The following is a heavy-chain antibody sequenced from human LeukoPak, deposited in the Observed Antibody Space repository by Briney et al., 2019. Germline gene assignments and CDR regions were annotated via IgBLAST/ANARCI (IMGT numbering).Heavy chain of an antibody. Sequence: GASVMVSCKVSGDTLTELSMHWVPEAPGKGLEWIGGFDPEDGETIYAQRFQGRVTMTEDTSTDTAYMELSSLRSEDTAVYYCATGGGDYLNAFDIWGQGTMVTVSS. J-gene: IGHJ3*02. CDR1: GDTLTELS. CDR3: ATGGGDYLNAFDI. D-gene: IGHD3-10*01. CDR2: FDPEDGET. V-gene: IGHV1-24*01.